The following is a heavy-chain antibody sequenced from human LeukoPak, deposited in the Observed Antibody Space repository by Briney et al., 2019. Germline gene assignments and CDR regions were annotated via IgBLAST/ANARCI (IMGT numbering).Heavy chain of an antibody. J-gene: IGHJ4*02. D-gene: IGHD3-10*01. CDR3: ARDLLYGSGRHFDY. V-gene: IGHV4-39*07. CDR2: IYYSGSI. Sequence: PSETLSLTCTVSGGSISSSSYYWGWIRQPPGKGLEWIGSIYYSGSIYYNPSHKSRVTISVDTSKNQFSLKLSSVTAADTAVYYCARDLLYGSGRHFDYWGQGTLVTVSS. CDR1: GGSISSSSYY.